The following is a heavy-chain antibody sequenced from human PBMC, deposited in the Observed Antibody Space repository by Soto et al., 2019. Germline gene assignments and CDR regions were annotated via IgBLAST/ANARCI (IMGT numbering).Heavy chain of an antibody. CDR3: ARVGGIGAPPGTDY. V-gene: IGHV1-69*01. CDR2: VILILGQA. J-gene: IGHJ4*02. CDR1: GGIFSSYA. Sequence: QVQLVQSGAEVKKPGSSVKVSCKASGGIFSSYAISWLRQAPGQGLEWMGAVILILGQAYYAQDLQDRVSITADESTRTTYMELSSLRSEDTAVYFCARVGGIGAPPGTDYWGQGTLVTVSS. D-gene: IGHD6-6*01.